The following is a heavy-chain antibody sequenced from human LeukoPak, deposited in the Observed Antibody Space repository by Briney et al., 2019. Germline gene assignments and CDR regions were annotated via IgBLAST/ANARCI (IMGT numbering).Heavy chain of an antibody. D-gene: IGHD3-22*01. Sequence: SETLSLTCTVSGGSISSSSYYWGWIRQPPGKGLEWIGSIYYSGSTYYNPSLKSRVTISVDTSKNQFSLKLSSVTASDPAVYHCATPSRWDDYDSSGTPSYWGQGTLVTVSS. V-gene: IGHV4-39*01. CDR1: GGSISSSSYY. J-gene: IGHJ4*02. CDR3: ATPSRWDDYDSSGTPSY. CDR2: IYYSGST.